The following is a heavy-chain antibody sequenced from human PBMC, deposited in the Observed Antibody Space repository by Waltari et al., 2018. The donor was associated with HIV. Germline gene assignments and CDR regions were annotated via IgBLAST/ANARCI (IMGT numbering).Heavy chain of an antibody. J-gene: IGHJ5*02. V-gene: IGHV4-31*03. CDR2: IYYSGST. D-gene: IGHD3-9*01. CDR3: ARDRRRDYDILTGYSPGGWFDP. Sequence: QVQLQESGPGLVKPSQTLSLPCTVSGGSISSGGYYWSWIRQHPGKDLEWIGFIYYSGSTYYNPSLKSRVTISVDTSKNQFSLKLSSVTAADTAVYYCARDRRRDYDILTGYSPGGWFDPWGQGTLVTVSS. CDR1: GGSISSGGYY.